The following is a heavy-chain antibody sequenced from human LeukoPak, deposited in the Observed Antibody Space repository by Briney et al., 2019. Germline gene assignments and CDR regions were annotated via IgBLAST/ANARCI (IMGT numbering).Heavy chain of an antibody. CDR2: ISGSGGST. Sequence: SGGSLRLSCAASEFSVGSNYMTWVRQAPGKGLEWVSAISGSGGSTYYADSVKGRFTISRDNAKNSLYLQMNSLRAEDTALYYCAKGPLSSGWIGDYWGQGTLVTVSS. J-gene: IGHJ4*02. V-gene: IGHV3-23*01. D-gene: IGHD6-19*01. CDR1: EFSVGSNY. CDR3: AKGPLSSGWIGDY.